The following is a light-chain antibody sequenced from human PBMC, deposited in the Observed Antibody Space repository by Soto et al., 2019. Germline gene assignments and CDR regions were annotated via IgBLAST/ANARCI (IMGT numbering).Light chain of an antibody. V-gene: IGKV3-20*01. CDR2: GAS. J-gene: IGKJ1*01. CDR1: QSGSSSY. Sequence: ESVLTQSPGTLSLSPGEKATLSCRASQSGSSSYLAWYQQKPGQAPRLLIYGASSRATGIPYRFSGSGSGTDFSLTVISLEPEDFAVYYCQQFGSSSWTFGQGTKVEIK. CDR3: QQFGSSSWT.